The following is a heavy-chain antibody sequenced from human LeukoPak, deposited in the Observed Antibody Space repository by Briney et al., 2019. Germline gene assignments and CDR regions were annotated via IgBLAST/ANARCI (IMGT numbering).Heavy chain of an antibody. J-gene: IGHJ4*02. D-gene: IGHD6-13*01. V-gene: IGHV3-33*01. CDR1: GFIFSSYG. CDR2: IWHDGTNG. Sequence: GGSLRLSCAASGFIFSSYGMHWVRQAPGKGLEWVAVIWHDGTNGNYADSVKGRFTISRDNSKNTLYLQMNSLRAEDTAVYYCARYSSSWDLDYWGQGTLVTVSS. CDR3: ARYSSSWDLDY.